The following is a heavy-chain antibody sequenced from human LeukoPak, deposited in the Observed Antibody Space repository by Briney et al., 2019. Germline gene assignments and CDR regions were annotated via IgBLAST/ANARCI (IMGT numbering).Heavy chain of an antibody. J-gene: IGHJ6*02. CDR3: ARVGHDFWSGYYSYGMDV. Sequence: PGGSLRLSCSASGFTFSAYAMYWVRQAPGKGLEYVSGISSNGGSSFYADSVKGRFTISRDNSKNTLYLQMSSLRAEDTAVYYCARVGHDFWSGYYSYGMDVWGQGTTVTVSS. V-gene: IGHV3-64D*09. CDR1: GFTFSAYA. D-gene: IGHD3-3*01. CDR2: ISSNGGSS.